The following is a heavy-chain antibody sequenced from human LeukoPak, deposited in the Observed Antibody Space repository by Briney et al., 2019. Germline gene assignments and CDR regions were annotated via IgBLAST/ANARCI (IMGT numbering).Heavy chain of an antibody. V-gene: IGHV1-69*13. J-gene: IGHJ6*03. CDR2: MIQIFGRA. D-gene: IGHD1-14*01. CDR1: LGTFSSYA. Sequence: GASVKVSCTASLGTFSSYAIIWVRQAPGQGREWMGGMIQIFGRANYAQNSQGRSTITADEATSTAYMELSSLRSEDTAVYYCASRHRDSYYSDVWGKGTTVTV. CDR3: ASRHRDSYYSDV.